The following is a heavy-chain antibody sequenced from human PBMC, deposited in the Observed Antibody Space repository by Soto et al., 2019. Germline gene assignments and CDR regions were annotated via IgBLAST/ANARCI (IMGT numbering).Heavy chain of an antibody. Sequence: PVGSLRLSCAASGFTFSSYAMSWVRQAPGKGLECVSAISGSGGSTYYADSVKGRFTISRDNSKNTLYLQMNSLRAEDTAVYYCAKGVAAASYSYSYGIDVWGQGTTVTVSS. CDR3: AKGVAAASYSYSYGIDV. D-gene: IGHD6-13*01. J-gene: IGHJ6*02. CDR2: ISGSGGST. CDR1: GFTFSSYA. V-gene: IGHV3-23*01.